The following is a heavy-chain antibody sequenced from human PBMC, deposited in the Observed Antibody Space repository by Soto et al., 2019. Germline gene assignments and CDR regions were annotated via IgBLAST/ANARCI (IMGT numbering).Heavy chain of an antibody. CDR1: GGSISSSSYY. V-gene: IGHV4-39*01. CDR3: AGILGSGSFPLYYYYYGMDV. CDR2: IYYSGST. D-gene: IGHD3-10*01. J-gene: IGHJ6*02. Sequence: SETLSLTCTVSGGSISSSSYYWGWIRQPPGKGLEWIGSIYYSGSTYYNPSLKSRVTISVDTSKNQFSLKLSSVTAADTAVYYCAGILGSGSFPLYYYYYGMDVWGQGTRSPSP.